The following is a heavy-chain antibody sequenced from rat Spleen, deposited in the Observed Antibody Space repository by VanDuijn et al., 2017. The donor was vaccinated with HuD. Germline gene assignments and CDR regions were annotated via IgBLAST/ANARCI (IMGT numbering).Heavy chain of an antibody. CDR3: SSQYGYNYGVMDA. V-gene: IGHV5-29*01. CDR1: GFIFSDYY. D-gene: IGHD1-5*01. CDR2: ISFDGIST. Sequence: EVQLVESDGGLVQPGRSLKLSCAASGFIFSDYYMAWVRQAPTKGLEWVATISFDGISTYYRDSVKGRFTISRDNAKNTLYLQMDSLRSEDTATNYCSSQYGYNYGVMDAWGQGASVTVSS. J-gene: IGHJ4*01.